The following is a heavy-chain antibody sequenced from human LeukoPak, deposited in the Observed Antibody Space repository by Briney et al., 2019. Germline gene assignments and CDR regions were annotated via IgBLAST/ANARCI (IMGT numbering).Heavy chain of an antibody. CDR1: GGSISTYY. CDR3: ARGVPFWSGSYMDV. Sequence: SETLSLTCTVSGGSISTYYWSWIRQPPGKGLEWIGYIYYSGSTYYNPSLKSRVTISVDTSKNQFSLKLSSVTAADTAVYYCARGVPFWSGSYMDVWGKGTTVTVSS. CDR2: IYYSGST. J-gene: IGHJ6*03. D-gene: IGHD3-3*01. V-gene: IGHV4-30-4*08.